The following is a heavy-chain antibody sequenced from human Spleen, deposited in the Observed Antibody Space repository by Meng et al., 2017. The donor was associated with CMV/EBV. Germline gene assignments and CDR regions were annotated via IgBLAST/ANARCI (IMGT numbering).Heavy chain of an antibody. CDR3: ARYSGNYYLTAFDI. CDR2: ISSSSSTI. Sequence: GESLKISCAASGFTVSSSYMSWVRQAPGKGLEWVSYISSSSSTIYYADSVKGRFTISRDNAKNSLYLQMNSLRAEDTAVYYCARYSGNYYLTAFDIWGRGTMVTVSS. V-gene: IGHV3-48*04. CDR1: GFTVSSSY. J-gene: IGHJ3*02. D-gene: IGHD1-26*01.